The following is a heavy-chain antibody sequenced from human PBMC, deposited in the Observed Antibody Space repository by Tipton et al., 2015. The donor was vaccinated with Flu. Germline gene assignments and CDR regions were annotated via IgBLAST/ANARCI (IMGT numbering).Heavy chain of an antibody. D-gene: IGHD3-22*01. Sequence: MQLVQSGAEVKKPGESLKISCKGSGYIFTNFWIGWVRQMPGKGLEWMGIIYPGDSDTRYSPSFQGQVTISADKSISTAYLQWSSLKASDTAMYYCVRPMSYWYDSSGYFDYWGQGTLVTVSS. CDR1: GYIFTNFW. CDR3: VRPMSYWYDSSGYFDY. V-gene: IGHV5-51*01. CDR2: IYPGDSDT. J-gene: IGHJ4*02.